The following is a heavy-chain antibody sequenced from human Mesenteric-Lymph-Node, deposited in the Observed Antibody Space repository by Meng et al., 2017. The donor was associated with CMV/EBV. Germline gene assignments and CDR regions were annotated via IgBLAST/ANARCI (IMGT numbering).Heavy chain of an antibody. CDR3: ARDPARVAASVTPGPYWFDY. CDR2: INPNSGGT. CDR1: GYTFTGYY. J-gene: IGHJ4*02. Sequence: ASVKVSCKASGYTFTGYYMHWVRQAPGQGLEWMGWINPNSGGTNYAQKFQGRVTITRNTSISTAYMELSSLRSEDTAVYYCARDPARVAASVTPGPYWFDYWGQGTLVTVSS. D-gene: IGHD6-19*01. V-gene: IGHV1-2*02.